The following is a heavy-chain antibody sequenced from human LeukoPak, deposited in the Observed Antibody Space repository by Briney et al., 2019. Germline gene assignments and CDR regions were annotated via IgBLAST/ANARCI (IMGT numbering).Heavy chain of an antibody. Sequence: SETLSLTCTVSGGSISSSSYYWGWIRRPPGKGLEWIGSIYYTGSTYYNPSLKSRVTISVDTSKNQFSLKLSSVTAADTAMYYCARDVDTTMVTIAGNWFDPWGQGTLVTVSS. V-gene: IGHV4-39*07. D-gene: IGHD5-18*01. J-gene: IGHJ5*02. CDR1: GGSISSSSYY. CDR2: IYYTGST. CDR3: ARDVDTTMVTIAGNWFDP.